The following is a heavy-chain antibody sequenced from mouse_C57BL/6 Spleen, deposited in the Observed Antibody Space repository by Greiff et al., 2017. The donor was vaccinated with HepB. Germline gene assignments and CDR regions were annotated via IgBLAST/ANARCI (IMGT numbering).Heavy chain of an antibody. Sequence: EVMLVESGGGLVKPGGSLKLSCAASGFTFSSYAMSWVRQTPEKRLEWVATISDGGSYTYYPDNVKGRFTISRDNAKNNLYLQMSHLKSEDTAMYYCASRGDYAVFDYWGQGTTLTVSS. CDR1: GFTFSSYA. CDR3: ASRGDYAVFDY. D-gene: IGHD2-4*01. V-gene: IGHV5-4*03. J-gene: IGHJ2*01. CDR2: ISDGGSYT.